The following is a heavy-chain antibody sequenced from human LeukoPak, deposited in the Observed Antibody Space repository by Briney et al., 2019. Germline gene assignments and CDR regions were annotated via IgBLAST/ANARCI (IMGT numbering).Heavy chain of an antibody. Sequence: SVKVSCKASGGTFSSYAISWVRQAPGQGLEWMGGIIPIFGTANYTQKFQGRVTITADESTSTAYMELSSLRSEDTAVYYCAGIPAAAKDDNWGQGTLVTVSS. CDR3: AGIPAAAKDDN. V-gene: IGHV1-69*13. CDR2: IIPIFGTA. J-gene: IGHJ4*02. CDR1: GGTFSSYA. D-gene: IGHD2-15*01.